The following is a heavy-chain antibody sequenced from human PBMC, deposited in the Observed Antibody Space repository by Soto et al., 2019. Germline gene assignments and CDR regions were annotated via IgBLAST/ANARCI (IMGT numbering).Heavy chain of an antibody. CDR1: GGSFSGYY. J-gene: IGHJ6*02. CDR2: INHSGST. Sequence: SETLSLTCAVYGGSFSGYYWRWIRQPPGKGLEWIGEINHSGSTNYNPSLKSRVTISVDTSKNQFSLKLSSVTAADTAVYYCARARVAIFGVVPYYYYYGMDVWGQGTTVTVSS. D-gene: IGHD3-3*01. CDR3: ARARVAIFGVVPYYYYYGMDV. V-gene: IGHV4-34*01.